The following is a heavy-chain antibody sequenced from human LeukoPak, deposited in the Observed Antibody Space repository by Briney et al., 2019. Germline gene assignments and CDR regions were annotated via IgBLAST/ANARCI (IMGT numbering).Heavy chain of an antibody. CDR3: ARDDNWNFKFDY. CDR1: GFTFSTYW. J-gene: IGHJ4*02. Sequence: PGGSLRLSCAASGFTFSTYWMSWVRQAPGKGLEWVANIRQDGSEKFYVDSVKDRFTISRDNAKNSLDLQMDSLRAEDTATYYCARDDNWNFKFDYWGQGALVIVSS. V-gene: IGHV3-7*01. D-gene: IGHD1-7*01. CDR2: IRQDGSEK.